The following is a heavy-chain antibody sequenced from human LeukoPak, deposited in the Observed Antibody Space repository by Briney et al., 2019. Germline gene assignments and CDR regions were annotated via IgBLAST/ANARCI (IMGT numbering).Heavy chain of an antibody. CDR3: ARERPYCSGGSCYSRGGRYYYYYYMDV. CDR1: AGSISSSSYY. CDR2: IYYSGST. D-gene: IGHD2-15*01. J-gene: IGHJ6*03. V-gene: IGHV4-39*07. Sequence: SETLSLTCTVSAGSISSSSYYWGWIRQPPGKGLEWIGSIYYSGSTYYNPSLKSRVTISIDTSKNQFSLKLSSVTAADTAIYFCARERPYCSGGSCYSRGGRYYYYYYMDVWGKGTTVTVSS.